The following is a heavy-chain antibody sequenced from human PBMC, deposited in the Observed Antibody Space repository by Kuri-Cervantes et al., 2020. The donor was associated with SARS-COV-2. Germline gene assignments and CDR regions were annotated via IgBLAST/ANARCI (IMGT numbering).Heavy chain of an antibody. CDR2: IYYSGST. D-gene: IGHD6-6*01. CDR3: ARDVAARYYFDY. J-gene: IGHJ4*02. V-gene: IGHV4-30-4*08. CDR1: GYSISSDYY. Sequence: SETLSLTCTVSGYSISSDYYWSWIRQPPGKGLEWIGYIYYSGSTYYNPSLKSRVTISVDTSKNQFSLKLSSVTAADTAVYYCARDVAARYYFDYWGQGTLVTVSS.